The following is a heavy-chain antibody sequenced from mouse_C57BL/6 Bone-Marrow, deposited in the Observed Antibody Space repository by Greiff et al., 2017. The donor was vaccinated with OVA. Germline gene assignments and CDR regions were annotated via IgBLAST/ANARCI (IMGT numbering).Heavy chain of an antibody. V-gene: IGHV3-6*01. CDR1: GYSITSGYY. CDR3: ASPGPWYFDV. J-gene: IGHJ1*03. Sequence: EVKLMESGPGLVKPSQSLSLTCSVTGYSITSGYYWDWIRQFPGNKLEWMGYISYDGSNNYNPSLKNRIPITRDTSKNQFFLKLNSVTTEDTATYYCASPGPWYFDVWGTGTTVTVSS. CDR2: ISYDGSN.